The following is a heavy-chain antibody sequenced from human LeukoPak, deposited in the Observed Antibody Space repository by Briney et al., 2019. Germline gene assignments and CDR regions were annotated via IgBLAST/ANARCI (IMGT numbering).Heavy chain of an antibody. CDR2: IKSKTDGGTT. Sequence: GGSPRLSCAASGFTFSNAWMSWVRQAPGKGLEWVGRIKSKTDGGTTDYAAPVKGRFTISRDDSKNTLYLQMNSLKTEDTAVYYCTTVSRGYSYGYFYYYYYMDVWGKGTTVTVSS. D-gene: IGHD5-18*01. CDR1: GFTFSNAW. J-gene: IGHJ6*03. V-gene: IGHV3-15*01. CDR3: TTVSRGYSYGYFYYYYYMDV.